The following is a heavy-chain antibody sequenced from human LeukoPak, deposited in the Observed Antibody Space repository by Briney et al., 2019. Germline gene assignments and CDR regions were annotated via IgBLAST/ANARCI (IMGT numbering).Heavy chain of an antibody. J-gene: IGHJ5*02. Sequence: SVKVSCKASGGTFSSYAISWVRQAPGQGLEWMGGIIPIFGTANYAQKFQGRVTITTDESTSTAYMELSSLRSEDTAVYYCARGGYSSSWYYGNWFDPWGQGTLVTASS. CDR1: GGTFSSYA. CDR3: ARGGYSSSWYYGNWFDP. V-gene: IGHV1-69*05. D-gene: IGHD6-13*01. CDR2: IIPIFGTA.